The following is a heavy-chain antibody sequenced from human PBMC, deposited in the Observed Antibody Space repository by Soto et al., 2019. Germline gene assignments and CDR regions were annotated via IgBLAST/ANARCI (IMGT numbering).Heavy chain of an antibody. Sequence: QVQLVESGGGVVQPGRSLRLSCAVSGFTFSSYGMNWVRQAPGKGLEWVAAIYYDGSNKYYADSVRGRFTISRDNFKNTLYLHMNSLRAEDTAVYYCARDSKDDSSGYYAVFDYWGQGTLVTVSS. D-gene: IGHD3-22*01. V-gene: IGHV3-33*01. CDR1: GFTFSSYG. CDR3: ARDSKDDSSGYYAVFDY. CDR2: IYYDGSNK. J-gene: IGHJ4*02.